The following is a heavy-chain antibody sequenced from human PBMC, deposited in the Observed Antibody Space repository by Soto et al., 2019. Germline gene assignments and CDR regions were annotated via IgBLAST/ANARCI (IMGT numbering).Heavy chain of an antibody. CDR1: GGSISSSNW. Sequence: PSETLSLTCAFSGGSISSSNWWTWVRLPPGKGLEWIGEIYPSGITNYSPSLKSRVTMSVDKSKNQFSLKLNSVTAADTAMYYCAREAYKRGATNPFFDYWGQGPLVTVSS. J-gene: IGHJ4*02. CDR3: AREAYKRGATNPFFDY. D-gene: IGHD1-26*01. CDR2: IYPSGIT. V-gene: IGHV4-4*02.